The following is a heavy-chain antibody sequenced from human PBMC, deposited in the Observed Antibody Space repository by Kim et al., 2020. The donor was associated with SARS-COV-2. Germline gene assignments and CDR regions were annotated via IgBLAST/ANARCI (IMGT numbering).Heavy chain of an antibody. Sequence: GGSLRLSCAASGFSVSANYMSWVRQAPGKGLEWVSVIYSDGSTYYADSVKDRFTISRDSSKNTLYLQMNSLRAEDTAVYYCARVARGECYNYDNWGQGT. CDR1: GFSVSANY. CDR3: ARVARGECYNYDN. CDR2: IYSDGST. V-gene: IGHV3-66*01. D-gene: IGHD5-12*01. J-gene: IGHJ4*02.